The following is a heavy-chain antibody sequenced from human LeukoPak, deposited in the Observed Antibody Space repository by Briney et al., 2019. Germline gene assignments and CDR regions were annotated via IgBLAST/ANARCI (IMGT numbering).Heavy chain of an antibody. CDR1: GSTFSSYA. V-gene: IGHV3-23*01. CDR2: ISGRGGST. CDR3: AKDGDGYNSRAFDI. D-gene: IGHD5-24*01. J-gene: IGHJ3*02. Sequence: GGSLRPSCAASGSTFSSYAMSWVRQAPGKGLEWVSAISGRGGSTYYADSVKGRFTISRDNSKKTLYLQMNSLRAEDTAVYYCAKDGDGYNSRAFDIWGQGTMVTVSS.